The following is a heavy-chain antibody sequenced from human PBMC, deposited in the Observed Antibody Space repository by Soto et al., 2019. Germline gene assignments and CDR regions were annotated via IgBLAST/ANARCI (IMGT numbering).Heavy chain of an antibody. Sequence: GGSLRLSCAASGFTFSSYAMSWVRQAPGKGLEWVSAISGSGGSTYYADSVKGRFTISRDNSKNALYLQMNSLIAEDTAVSYCATRYCSSTSCPFDHWGQGTLVTVSS. CDR2: ISGSGGST. CDR1: GFTFSSYA. CDR3: ATRYCSSTSCPFDH. J-gene: IGHJ4*02. V-gene: IGHV3-23*01. D-gene: IGHD2-2*01.